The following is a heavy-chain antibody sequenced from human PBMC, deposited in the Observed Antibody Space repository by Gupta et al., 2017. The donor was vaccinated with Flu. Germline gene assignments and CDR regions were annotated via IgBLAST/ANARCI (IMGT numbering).Heavy chain of an antibody. Sequence: QVQLVESGGGVVQPGRSLRLSCAASGFTFSSYGMHWVRQAPGKGLEGVAVILYDGSNKYYADYGKGRFTISRDNSKNTRYLQRNRLRAEETAVYYCAKDQQGRGLGVSLPDDGGQGTMVTVSS. CDR3: AKDQQGRGLGVSLPDD. D-gene: IGHD2-8*01. CDR2: ILYDGSNK. V-gene: IGHV3-30*18. J-gene: IGHJ4*02. CDR1: GFTFSSYG.